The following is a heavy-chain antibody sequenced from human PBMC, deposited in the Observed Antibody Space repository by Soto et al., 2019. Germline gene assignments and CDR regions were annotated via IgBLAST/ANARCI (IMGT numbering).Heavy chain of an antibody. D-gene: IGHD7-27*01. V-gene: IGHV4-30-4*01. CDR1: GGSITSVDHY. CDR3: ARGQLGGYFDL. CDR2: IFYSGNT. J-gene: IGHJ2*01. Sequence: TLSLTCTVSGGSITSVDHYWGWVRQSPGKALEWIGHIFYSGNTYYNPSLESRVAMSVDTSKNQFSLKLSFVTAADSAVYYCARGQLGGYFDLWGRGTLVTVSS.